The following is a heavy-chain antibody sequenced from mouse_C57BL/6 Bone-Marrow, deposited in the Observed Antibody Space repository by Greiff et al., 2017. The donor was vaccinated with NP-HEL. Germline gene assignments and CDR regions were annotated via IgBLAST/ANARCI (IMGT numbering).Heavy chain of an antibody. CDR2: IDPETGGT. D-gene: IGHD4-1*01. CDR3: TRRWDEGTY. V-gene: IGHV1-15*01. J-gene: IGHJ2*01. Sequence: VQLQQSGAELVRPGASVTLSCKASGYTFTDYDMHWVKQTPVHGLEWIGAIDPETGGTAYNQKFKGKAILTADKSSSTAYMELRSLTSEDSAVYYCTRRWDEGTYWGQGTTLTVSS. CDR1: GYTFTDYD.